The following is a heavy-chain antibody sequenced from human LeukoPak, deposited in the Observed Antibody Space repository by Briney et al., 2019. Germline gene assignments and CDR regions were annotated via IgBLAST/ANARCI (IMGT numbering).Heavy chain of an antibody. Sequence: GGSLRLSCAASGFTFSSHGMTWVRQAPGKGLEWVSAISGSGGSTYYADSVKGRSTLSRDNSKNTLYLQMNSPRAEDTAVYYCAKFGLAGSGRYHDAFDIWGQGTMVTVSS. CDR1: GFTFSSHG. J-gene: IGHJ3*02. V-gene: IGHV3-23*01. CDR2: ISGSGGST. CDR3: AKFGLAGSGRYHDAFDI. D-gene: IGHD3-10*01.